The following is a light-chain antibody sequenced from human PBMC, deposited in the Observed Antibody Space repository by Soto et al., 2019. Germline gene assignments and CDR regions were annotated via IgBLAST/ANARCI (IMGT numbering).Light chain of an antibody. V-gene: IGLV2-8*01. CDR1: SSDVGGYNY. CDR2: EVT. CDR3: SSYAGSNNF. J-gene: IGLJ2*01. Sequence: QSVLTQPPSASGSPGQSVTISCTGTSSDVGGYNYVSWYQQHPGKAPKLMIYEVTKRPSGVPDRFSCSKSGNTASLTVSGLQADDEADYYCSSYAGSNNFFGGGTKLTVL.